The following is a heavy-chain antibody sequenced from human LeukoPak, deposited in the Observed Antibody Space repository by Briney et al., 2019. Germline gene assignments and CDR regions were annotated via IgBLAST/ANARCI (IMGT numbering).Heavy chain of an antibody. J-gene: IGHJ6*02. D-gene: IGHD6-19*01. CDR3: ARLGVAGTYYYGMDV. Sequence: SETLSLTCTVSGGSISSYYWSWIRQPPGKGLEWIGYIYYSGSTNYNPSLKSRVTISVDTSKNQFSLKLSSVTAADTAVHYCARLGVAGTYYYGMDVWGQGTTVTVSS. CDR1: GGSISSYY. CDR2: IYYSGST. V-gene: IGHV4-59*08.